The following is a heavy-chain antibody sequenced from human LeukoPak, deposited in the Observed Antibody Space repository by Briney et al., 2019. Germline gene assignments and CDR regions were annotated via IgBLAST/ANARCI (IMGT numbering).Heavy chain of an antibody. CDR2: INTDGTVT. CDR3: ARAPSEIGGYYPEYFRH. J-gene: IGHJ1*01. Sequence: GGSLILSSAASGFTFSKYWMLWVRQAPGKGLESVSRINTDGTVTTYADSVKGGFTISRDNAKNTVSPQMSSLRAEDTGVYYCARAPSEIGGYYPEYFRHWGQGTLVIVSS. CDR1: GFTFSKYW. D-gene: IGHD3-22*01. V-gene: IGHV3-74*01.